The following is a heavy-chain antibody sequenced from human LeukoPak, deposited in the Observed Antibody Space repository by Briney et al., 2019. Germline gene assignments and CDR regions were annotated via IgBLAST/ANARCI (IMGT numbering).Heavy chain of an antibody. V-gene: IGHV3-48*04. CDR2: ISSSSSTI. CDR1: GFTFSSYS. J-gene: IGHJ4*02. D-gene: IGHD1-26*01. CDR3: ARGVLVGATTLDY. Sequence: GGSLRLSCAASGFTFSSYSMNWVRQAPGKGLVWVSYISSSSSTIYYADSVKGRFTISRDNAKNTLYLQMNSLRAEDTAVYYCARGVLVGATTLDYWGPGSLVTVSS.